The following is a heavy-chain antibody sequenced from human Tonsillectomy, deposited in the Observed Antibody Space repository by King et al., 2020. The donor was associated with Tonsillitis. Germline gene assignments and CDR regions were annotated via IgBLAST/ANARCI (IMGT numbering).Heavy chain of an antibody. D-gene: IGHD6-19*01. V-gene: IGHV3-49*04. CDR1: GFTFGDYA. CDR2: IRSKAYGGTT. J-gene: IGHJ5*02. CDR3: TRGSGVWLSFDP. Sequence: VQLVESGGGLVQPGRSLRLSCTASGFTFGDYAMSWVRQAPGRGLEWGGFIRSKAYGGTTEYAASVKGKFTISRDDYKTIAYLQMNSLKTEDAAVYYCTRGSGVWLSFDPWGQGTLVTVSS.